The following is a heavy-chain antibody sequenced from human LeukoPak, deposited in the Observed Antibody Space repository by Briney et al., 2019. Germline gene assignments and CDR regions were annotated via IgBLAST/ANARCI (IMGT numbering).Heavy chain of an antibody. D-gene: IGHD3-22*01. CDR2: ISWNSGSI. Sequence: AGRSLRLSCAASGFTFDDYAMHWVRQAPGKGLEWVSAISWNSGSIGYADSVKGRFTISRDNAKNSLYMQMNSLRAEDTALYYCAKDGVGYYDSSGPSGFDYWGQGTLVTVSS. CDR1: GFTFDDYA. V-gene: IGHV3-9*01. CDR3: AKDGVGYYDSSGPSGFDY. J-gene: IGHJ4*02.